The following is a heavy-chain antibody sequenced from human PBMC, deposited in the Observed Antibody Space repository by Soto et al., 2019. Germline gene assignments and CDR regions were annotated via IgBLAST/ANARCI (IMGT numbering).Heavy chain of an antibody. J-gene: IGHJ6*02. V-gene: IGHV2-5*01. CDR1: GFSLTASGMG. Sequence: SGPTLVNATPTLTLTCTFSGFSLTASGMGVGWVRQPPGKALEWLGLIYWNDDDRFSPSLENRLTITKDTSKNQVVLTLTNMAPVDQPTYFCARTRFEASWYWGGFDIWGPGPTVTTSS. CDR3: ARTRFEASWYWGGFDI. D-gene: IGHD6-13*01. CDR2: IYWNDDD.